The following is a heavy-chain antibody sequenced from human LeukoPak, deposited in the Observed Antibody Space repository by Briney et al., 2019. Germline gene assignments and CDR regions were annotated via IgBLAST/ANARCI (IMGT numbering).Heavy chain of an antibody. V-gene: IGHV3-9*01. D-gene: IGHD2-2*01. CDR2: INSDSGTI. CDR1: GFSLGDYA. CDR3: AKGKSIASLWYMDV. Sequence: PGGSLTLSCKASGFSLGDYAMHWVRQLQAPGLELVSGINSDSGTIDYAGSVRGRFTISRDNAKNFLYLQMNTLRPEDTAIYYWAKGKSIASLWYMDVWGKGTTVIVYS. J-gene: IGHJ6*03.